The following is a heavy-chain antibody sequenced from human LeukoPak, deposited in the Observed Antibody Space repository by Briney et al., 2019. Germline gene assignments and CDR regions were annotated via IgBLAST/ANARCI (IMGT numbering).Heavy chain of an antibody. D-gene: IGHD5-12*01. CDR1: GVSISSSNW. CDR2: IYHSGTT. Sequence: SGTLSLTCAVSGVSISSSNWWSWVRQPPGEGLEWIGEIYHSGTTNYNPSLKSRVTISLDKSRNQFSLKLSSVTAADTAVYYCARHGRPGYGGYENAFDIWGQGTMVTVSS. CDR3: ARHGRPGYGGYENAFDI. V-gene: IGHV4-4*02. J-gene: IGHJ3*02.